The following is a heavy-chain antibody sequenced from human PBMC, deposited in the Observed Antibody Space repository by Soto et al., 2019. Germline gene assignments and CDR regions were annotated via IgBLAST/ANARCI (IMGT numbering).Heavy chain of an antibody. CDR3: AREGIAGPCTRGGFDY. D-gene: IGHD6-13*01. Sequence: QVQLVQSGAEVKKPGASVKVSCKASGYTFSSHGITWVRQAPGQGLVWMGWVSAYNGNTNYAQKLQGRVTKTTDTSTRTVDMELRSLRSDDTAVYYCAREGIAGPCTRGGFDYWGQGTLVTVSS. CDR2: VSAYNGNT. J-gene: IGHJ4*02. V-gene: IGHV1-18*04. CDR1: GYTFSSHG.